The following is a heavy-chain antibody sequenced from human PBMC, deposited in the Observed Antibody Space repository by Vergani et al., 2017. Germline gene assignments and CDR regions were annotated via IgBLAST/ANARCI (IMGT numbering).Heavy chain of an antibody. CDR1: GFTFSSYA. Sequence: VQLVETGGGLIQPGGSLRLSCAASGFTFSSYAMHWVRQAPGKGLEWVAVISYDGSNKYYADSVKGRFTISRDNSKNTLYLQMNSLRAEDTAVYYCARGRASMIVVVIKGFDYWGQGTLVTVSS. CDR3: ARGRASMIVVVIKGFDY. D-gene: IGHD3-22*01. J-gene: IGHJ4*02. CDR2: ISYDGSNK. V-gene: IGHV3-30*01.